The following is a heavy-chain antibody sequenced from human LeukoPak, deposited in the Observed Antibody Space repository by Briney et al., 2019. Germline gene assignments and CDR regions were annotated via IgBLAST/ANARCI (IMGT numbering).Heavy chain of an antibody. CDR2: IRGKAHGGTT. V-gene: IGHV3-49*01. CDR3: STAFGTTMAGQYYFDY. CDR1: GFTIGDYA. Sequence: PGGSLRLSCSVSGFTIGDYAVSWFRQAPGKGLGWVGFIRGKAHGGTTEYAASVKGRFTISGDGSKSIAYLEMNSLKSEDTAVYYCSTAFGTTMAGQYYFDYWGQGTLVTVSS. J-gene: IGHJ4*02. D-gene: IGHD3-10*01.